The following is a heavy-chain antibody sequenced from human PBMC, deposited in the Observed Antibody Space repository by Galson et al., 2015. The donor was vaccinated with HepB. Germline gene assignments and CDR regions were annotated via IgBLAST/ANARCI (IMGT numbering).Heavy chain of an antibody. CDR3: ARATPSYSSSRLFDY. D-gene: IGHD6-13*01. J-gene: IGHJ4*02. Sequence: SLRLSCAASGFTFSSYAMHWVRQAPGKGLEWVAVISYDGSNKYYADSVKGRFTISRDNSKNTLYLQMNSLRAEETAGYYCARATPSYSSSRLFDYWGQGTLVTVSS. CDR1: GFTFSSYA. V-gene: IGHV3-30*04. CDR2: ISYDGSNK.